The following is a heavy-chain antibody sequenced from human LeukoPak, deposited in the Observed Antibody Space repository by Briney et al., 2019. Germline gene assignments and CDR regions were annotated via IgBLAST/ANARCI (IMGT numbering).Heavy chain of an antibody. V-gene: IGHV3-7*01. CDR2: IKQDGSEK. CDR1: GFTFGDYW. CDR3: ARDSSDYYRGLFDY. J-gene: IGHJ4*02. D-gene: IGHD4-17*01. Sequence: GGSLRLSCAASGFTFGDYWMSWVRQAPGKGLEWVANIKQDGSEKYYVDFVKGRFTISRDNAKNSLYLQMSSLSAEDTAVYYCARDSSDYYRGLFDYWGQGTLVTVSS.